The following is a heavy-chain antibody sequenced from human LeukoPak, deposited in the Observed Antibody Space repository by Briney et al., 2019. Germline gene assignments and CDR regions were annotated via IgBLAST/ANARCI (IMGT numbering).Heavy chain of an antibody. V-gene: IGHV3-7*05. CDR3: ARGYGEEGYDYAYGFDI. D-gene: IGHD5-12*01. CDR1: GFTFSSYW. Sequence: PGGSLRLSCAASGFTFSSYWMSWVRQAPGKGLEWVANIKQDGSEKYYVDSVKGRFTISRDNAKKSLYLQMNSLRAEDTALYYCARGYGEEGYDYAYGFDIWGQGTMVTV. J-gene: IGHJ3*02. CDR2: IKQDGSEK.